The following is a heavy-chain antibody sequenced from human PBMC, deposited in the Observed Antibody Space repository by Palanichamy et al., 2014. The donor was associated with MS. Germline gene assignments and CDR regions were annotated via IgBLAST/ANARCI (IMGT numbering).Heavy chain of an antibody. D-gene: IGHD1-26*01. CDR2: ITRSGSFS. J-gene: IGHJ5*02. V-gene: IGHV3-11*06. CDR1: GFSLSDYY. Sequence: QVQLVESGGGLVKPGGSLRLSCAASGFSLSDYYMSWIRQAPGKGLEWVSYITRSGSFSKYADSVKGRFTISRDNAKNSLYLQMDSLRVDDTAVYYCARDASGSYYSWGQGTLVTVSS. CDR3: ARDASGSYYS.